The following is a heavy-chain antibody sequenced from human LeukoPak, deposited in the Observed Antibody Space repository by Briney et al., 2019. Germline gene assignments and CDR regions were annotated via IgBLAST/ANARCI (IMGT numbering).Heavy chain of an antibody. D-gene: IGHD3-10*01. CDR3: ATLPFMVRGVIITRGMDV. CDR1: GGSFSGYY. J-gene: IGHJ6*02. V-gene: IGHV4-34*01. CDR2: INHSGST. Sequence: SETLSLTCAVYGGSFSGYYWSWIRQPPGKGLEWTGEINHSGSTNYKPSLKSRVTISVDTSKNQFSLKLSSVTVADTAVYYCATLPFMVRGVIITRGMDVWGQGTTVTVSS.